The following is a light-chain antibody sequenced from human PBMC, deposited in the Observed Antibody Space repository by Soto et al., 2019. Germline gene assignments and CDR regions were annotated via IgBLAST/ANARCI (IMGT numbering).Light chain of an antibody. J-gene: IGKJ2*01. CDR2: QAS. V-gene: IGKV1-5*03. Sequence: DIQMSQSPSTLSASLGDRVTITCRASQSVSSWLAWYQQKPGKAPKLLIYQASSLESGVPPRFSGSGSGTEFTLTISSLQPEDFATYYCQEYHSYSFGQGTKLELK. CDR1: QSVSSW. CDR3: QEYHSYS.